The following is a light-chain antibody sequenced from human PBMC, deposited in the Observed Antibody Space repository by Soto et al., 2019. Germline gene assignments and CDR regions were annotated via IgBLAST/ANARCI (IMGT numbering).Light chain of an antibody. CDR2: GEY. CDR1: QSVGSK. J-gene: IGKJ3*01. CDR3: KPYNKWPFP. V-gene: IGKV3-15*01. Sequence: EIEMTQSQAYLCVAPGVRATLSCRASQSVGSKIAWYQQKPGQDHRIIIYGEYTRATAIKDRISGSGSGTEFTLKIRSLQSEDFAVYSCKPYNKWPFPLGPLTKVDIK.